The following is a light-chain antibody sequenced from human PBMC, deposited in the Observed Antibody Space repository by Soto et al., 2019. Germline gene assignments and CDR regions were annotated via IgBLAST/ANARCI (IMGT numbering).Light chain of an antibody. V-gene: IGKV4-1*01. CDR2: WAS. CDR1: QSLFYSSNNRNY. Sequence: DIVMTQSPDSLAVSLGEGATINCKSSQSLFYSSNNRNYLAWYQQKPGQPPKLLFYWASTRESGVPDRLRGSGSGTDFTLTICSLPAEDVAVYYCQQYYSTPVTFGQGTKVEIK. J-gene: IGKJ1*01. CDR3: QQYYSTPVT.